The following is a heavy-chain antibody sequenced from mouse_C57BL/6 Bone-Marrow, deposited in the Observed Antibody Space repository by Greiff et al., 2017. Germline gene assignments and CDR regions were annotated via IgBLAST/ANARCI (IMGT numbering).Heavy chain of an antibody. Sequence: VQGVESGPGLVAPSQSLSITCTVSGFSLTSYGVDWVRQSPGKGLEWLGVIWGVGSTNYNSALKSRLSISKDNSKSQVFLKMNSLQTDDTAMYYCAIGTGKGFAYWGQGTLVTVSA. CDR2: IWGVGST. V-gene: IGHV2-6*01. J-gene: IGHJ3*01. D-gene: IGHD4-1*01. CDR1: GFSLTSYG. CDR3: AIGTGKGFAY.